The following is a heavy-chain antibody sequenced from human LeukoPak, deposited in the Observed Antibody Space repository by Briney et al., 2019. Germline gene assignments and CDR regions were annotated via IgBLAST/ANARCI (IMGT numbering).Heavy chain of an antibody. V-gene: IGHV3-23*01. Sequence: GGSLRLSCAASAFTFSSYGMSWVRQAPGKGLEWVSAISGDGRDIFYADAVKGRFTISRDNSKNTLYLQMNSLRAEDTAVYYCAKDELYMVRGVIIQNWFDPWGQGTLVTVSS. CDR3: AKDELYMVRGVIIQNWFDP. CDR2: ISGDGRDI. J-gene: IGHJ5*02. D-gene: IGHD3-10*01. CDR1: AFTFSSYG.